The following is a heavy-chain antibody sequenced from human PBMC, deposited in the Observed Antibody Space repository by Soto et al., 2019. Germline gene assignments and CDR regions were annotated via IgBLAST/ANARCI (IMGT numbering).Heavy chain of an antibody. J-gene: IGHJ4*02. Sequence: PGESLKISCKGSGYSFTSYWIGWVRQIPGKGLEWMGIIYPGDSDTRYSPSFQGQVTISADKSTSTAYLQWSSLEASDTAMYYCARHRSAGENIVVVVASSLSGLLAFWGQGTLVTVSS. V-gene: IGHV5-51*01. CDR2: IYPGDSDT. CDR1: GYSFTSYW. CDR3: ARHRSAGENIVVVVASSLSGLLAF. D-gene: IGHD2-15*01.